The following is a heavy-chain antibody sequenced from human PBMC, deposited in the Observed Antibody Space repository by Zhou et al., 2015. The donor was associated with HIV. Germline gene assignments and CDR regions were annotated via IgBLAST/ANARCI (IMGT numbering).Heavy chain of an antibody. CDR2: IIPISDST. Sequence: QVQLLQSGPEVKKPGSSVKVSCKTSAGTFSNYVFTWVRQAPGQGLEYVGGIIPISDSTNSAQKFQDRVSITADESTSTVYMELRSLTSGDTAVYYCARGPXVEMATANFDYWGQGTLVTVSS. CDR3: ARGPXVEMATANFDY. D-gene: IGHD5-24*01. J-gene: IGHJ4*02. V-gene: IGHV1-69*12. CDR1: AGTFSNYV.